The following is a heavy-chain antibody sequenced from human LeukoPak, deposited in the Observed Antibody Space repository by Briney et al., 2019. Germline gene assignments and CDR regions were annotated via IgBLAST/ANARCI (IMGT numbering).Heavy chain of an antibody. Sequence: PGGSLRLSCAASGFTFDDYAMHWVRQVPGKGLEWVSGVSWNSVYISYADSVKGRFIISRDNAKNSLYLQMNSLRAEDTALYYCAKGSPGDSNAFDIWGQGTMVTVSS. V-gene: IGHV3-9*01. CDR2: VSWNSVYI. CDR3: AKGSPGDSNAFDI. D-gene: IGHD7-27*01. J-gene: IGHJ3*02. CDR1: GFTFDDYA.